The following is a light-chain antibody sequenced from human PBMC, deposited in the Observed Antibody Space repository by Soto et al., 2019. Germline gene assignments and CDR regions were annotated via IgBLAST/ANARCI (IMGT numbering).Light chain of an antibody. CDR3: QQYNNWPPWT. V-gene: IGKV3D-15*01. CDR1: QSVFSS. CDR2: GVY. Sequence: EIVMTQSPATLSVSPGERATLSCRASQSVFSSLAWYQQKPGQAPRLLIYGVYTRAPGIPARFSGSGSGTEFTLTISSLQSEDFAVYYCQQYNNWPPWTFGQGTKVDIK. J-gene: IGKJ1*01.